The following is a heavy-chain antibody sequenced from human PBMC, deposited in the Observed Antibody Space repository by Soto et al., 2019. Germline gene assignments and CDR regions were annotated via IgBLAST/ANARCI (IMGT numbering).Heavy chain of an antibody. V-gene: IGHV5-10-1*01. CDR3: ARLPLDGDGAKDNDY. CDR1: GYKFSNYV. D-gene: IGHD2-21*02. J-gene: IGHJ4*02. CDR2: IDPSDSSS. Sequence: EVQLVQSGAEVKKPGESLRISCQGSGYKFSNYVITWVRQMPGKGLEWMGRIDPSDSSSNYSPSFEGHVIFSADKSINPAYLQWSSLKASDTAMYYCARLPLDGDGAKDNDYWGQGTLVTVSS.